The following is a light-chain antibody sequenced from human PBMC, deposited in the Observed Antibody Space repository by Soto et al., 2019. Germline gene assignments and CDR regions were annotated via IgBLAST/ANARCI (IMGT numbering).Light chain of an antibody. Sequence: VMTQSPATLSVSPGERATLSCWASETVATNLAGYQQKPGQAPRLLISGASTRAAGISDRFRGSGSGREFTLTISSLRSEDSAIYDCQQYFEWPPMTFGQGTKVEI. CDR3: QQYFEWPPMT. CDR1: ETVATN. V-gene: IGKV3-15*01. J-gene: IGKJ1*01. CDR2: GAS.